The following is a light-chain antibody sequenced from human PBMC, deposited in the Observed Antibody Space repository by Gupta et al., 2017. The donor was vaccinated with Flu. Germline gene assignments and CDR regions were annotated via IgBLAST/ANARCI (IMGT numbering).Light chain of an antibody. CDR2: SAS. CDR3: RQPNSYPFT. CDR1: HDIRNN. Sequence: DIQMTQYPSSVSASLGDRVSSSCLLSHDIRNNLGWYQQKPGKAPQRLLYSASSLQSGVSSRFSGSGSGTEFTLTVSSLQPEDFGTYYCRQPNSYPFTFGRGTKVEIK. V-gene: IGKV1-17*01. J-gene: IGKJ4*01.